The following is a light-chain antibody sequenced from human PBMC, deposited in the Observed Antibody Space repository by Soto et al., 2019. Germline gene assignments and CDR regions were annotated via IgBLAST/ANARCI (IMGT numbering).Light chain of an antibody. CDR3: QHYGTSLT. Sequence: EIVLTQSPATLSLSPGERATLSCGASQSVGSSFLAWYQQKPGLAPRLLIYDTSSRATGIPDRFSGSGSGTDFTLTISRLEPEDFAVYFCQHYGTSLTFGGGTKEEIK. J-gene: IGKJ4*01. CDR2: DTS. V-gene: IGKV3D-20*01. CDR1: QSVGSSF.